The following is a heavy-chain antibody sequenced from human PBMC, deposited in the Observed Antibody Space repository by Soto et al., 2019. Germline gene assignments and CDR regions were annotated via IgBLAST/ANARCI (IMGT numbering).Heavy chain of an antibody. V-gene: IGHV3-64D*06. D-gene: IGHD2-2*01. CDR3: VKDHSATADIGMYNWFDH. CDR1: GFTFSTYD. J-gene: IGHJ5*02. CDR2: ITSNGRTT. Sequence: GGSLRLSCSASGFTFSTYDMHWVRQAPGKGLEYIAGITSNGRTTSDKDSVKGRFINSRDNTESTLYIQMSSLRFDDTAVYFCVKDHSATADIGMYNWFDHWGQGTRVTVSS.